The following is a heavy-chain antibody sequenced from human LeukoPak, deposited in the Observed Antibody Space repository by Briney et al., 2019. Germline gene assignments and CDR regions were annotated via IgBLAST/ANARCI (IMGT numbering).Heavy chain of an antibody. CDR3: ARDSEYSYGPPNY. D-gene: IGHD5-18*01. Sequence: ASVKVSCKASGYTFTGYYMHWVRQAPGQGLEWMGWINPNSGGTNYAQKFQGRVTMTRGTSISTAYMELSRLRSDDTAVYYCARDSEYSYGPPNYWGQGTLVTVSS. J-gene: IGHJ4*02. V-gene: IGHV1-2*02. CDR2: INPNSGGT. CDR1: GYTFTGYY.